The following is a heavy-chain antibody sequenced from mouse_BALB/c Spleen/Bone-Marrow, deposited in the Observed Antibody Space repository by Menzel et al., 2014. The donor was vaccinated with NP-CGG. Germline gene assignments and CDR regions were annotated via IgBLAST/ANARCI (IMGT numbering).Heavy chain of an antibody. J-gene: IGHJ3*01. CDR1: GFTSSNYG. V-gene: IGHV5-9-2*01. CDR2: ISGGGSYT. CDR3: ARHAYYDQTEVSFVY. Sequence: EVMLVESGGGLVKSGGSLKLSCAASGFTSSNYGMSWVRQTPEKRLEWVATISGGGSYTFYSDSVKGRFTISRDNAKNNPYLQLSSLRSEDTALYYCARHAYYDQTEVSFVYWGQGTLVTVSA. D-gene: IGHD2-4*01.